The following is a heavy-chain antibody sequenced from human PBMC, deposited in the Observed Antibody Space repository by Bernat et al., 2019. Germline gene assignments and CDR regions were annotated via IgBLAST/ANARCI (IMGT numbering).Heavy chain of an antibody. J-gene: IGHJ4*02. CDR1: GFTFSSYS. Sequence: EVQLVESGGGLVQPGGSLRLSCAASGFTFSSYSMNWVRQAPGKGLEWVSYISSSSSTIYYAESVKGRFTISRDNAKNSLYLQMNSLRAEDTSVYYCAKVLWFGGALDWWGPGTLVTVSS. CDR3: AKVLWFGGALDW. CDR2: ISSSSSTI. D-gene: IGHD3-10*01. V-gene: IGHV3-48*01.